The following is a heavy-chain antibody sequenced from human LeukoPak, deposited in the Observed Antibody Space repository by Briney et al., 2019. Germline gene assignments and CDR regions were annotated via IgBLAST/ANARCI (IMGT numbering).Heavy chain of an antibody. J-gene: IGHJ4*02. CDR2: ISSSGSTI. D-gene: IGHD5-24*01. V-gene: IGHV3-11*04. Sequence: GGSLRLSCAASGFTFSDYYMSWTRQAPGKGLEWVSYISSSGSTIYYADSVKGRFTISRDNAKNSLYLQMNSLRAEDTAVYYCAREMATIVLAFDYWGQGTLVTVSS. CDR3: AREMATIVLAFDY. CDR1: GFTFSDYY.